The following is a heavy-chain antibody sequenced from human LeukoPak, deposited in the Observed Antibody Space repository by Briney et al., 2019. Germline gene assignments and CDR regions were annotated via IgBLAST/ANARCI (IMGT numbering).Heavy chain of an antibody. CDR2: ISRRDDYT. D-gene: IGHD3-10*01. V-gene: IGHV3-23*01. J-gene: IGHJ4*02. Sequence: PGGSLRLSCAASGFXFSSYAMSWVRQPPGKGLEWGSVISRRDDYTYYADSVKGRFTISRDNSKNTLYLQMDTLRAEDTAVYYCANGYRSGSFRVLWGQGPLVSV. CDR3: ANGYRSGSFRVL. CDR1: GFXFSSYA.